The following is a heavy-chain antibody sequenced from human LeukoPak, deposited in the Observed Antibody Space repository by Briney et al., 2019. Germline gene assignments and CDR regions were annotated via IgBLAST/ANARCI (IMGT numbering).Heavy chain of an antibody. Sequence: QPGGSLRLSCTASGFTFDDYAMHWVCQAPGKGLEWVSGISWNSGSIAYGDSVRGRFTISRDNAKNSVYLQMNSLRAEDTAVYYCAKVKGGPYCSSTSCYVDYWGQGTLVTVSS. CDR2: ISWNSGSI. CDR1: GFTFDDYA. V-gene: IGHV3-9*01. J-gene: IGHJ4*02. D-gene: IGHD2-2*01. CDR3: AKVKGGPYCSSTSCYVDY.